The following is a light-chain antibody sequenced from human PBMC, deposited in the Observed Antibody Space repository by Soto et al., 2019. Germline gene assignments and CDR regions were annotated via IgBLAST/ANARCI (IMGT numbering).Light chain of an antibody. CDR3: QQYGVSPT. V-gene: IGKV3-20*01. J-gene: IGKJ4*01. CDR2: GAS. CDR1: QTISNTF. Sequence: EIVLTQSPGTLSLSPRERATLSCRASQTISNTFLAWYQQRPGQAPRLLIYGASGRAAGIPDRFSGSGSGTDFTLSISRLEPEDFSVYYCQQYGVSPTFGGGTKVEIK.